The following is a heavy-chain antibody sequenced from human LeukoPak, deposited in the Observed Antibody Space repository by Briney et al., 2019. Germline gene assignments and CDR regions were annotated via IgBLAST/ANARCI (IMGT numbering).Heavy chain of an antibody. CDR2: IDGDGGNP. CDR1: GFTFDTYL. J-gene: IGHJ2*01. D-gene: IGHD7-27*01. CDR3: TRDSGAERRYFDL. V-gene: IGHV3-74*01. Sequence: GGSLRLSCVASGFTFDTYLMDWVRQAPGKGPVWVSRIDGDGGNPSYADSVKGRFTISRDNAKSTLYLQMNSLRAEDTAVYYCTRDSGAERRYFDLWGRGTLVTVSS.